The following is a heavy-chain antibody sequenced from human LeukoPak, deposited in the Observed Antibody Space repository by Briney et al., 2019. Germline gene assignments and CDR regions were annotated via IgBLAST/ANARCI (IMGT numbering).Heavy chain of an antibody. Sequence: GGSLRLSCAASGFTVSSNYMSWVRQAPGKGLEWVSVICSGGSTYYADSVKGRFTISRDNSKNTLYLQMNSLRAEDTAVYYCARHPGDYPSFDYWGQGTLVTVSS. V-gene: IGHV3-53*01. CDR3: ARHPGDYPSFDY. CDR2: ICSGGST. J-gene: IGHJ4*02. D-gene: IGHD7-27*01. CDR1: GFTVSSNY.